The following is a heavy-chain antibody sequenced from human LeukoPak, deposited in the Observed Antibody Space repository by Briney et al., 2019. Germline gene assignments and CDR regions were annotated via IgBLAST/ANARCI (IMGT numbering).Heavy chain of an antibody. D-gene: IGHD1-26*01. Sequence: SETLSLTCTASGGSISSTNWWSWVRQPPGQGLEWIGEISLTGETNYNPSLNGRVTMSLDKSRNQLSLSLTSVTAADTAIYYCSRESGAFCPFGYWGQGTLVIVPP. CDR1: GGSISSTNW. J-gene: IGHJ4*02. CDR2: ISLTGET. V-gene: IGHV4-4*02. CDR3: SRESGAFCPFGY.